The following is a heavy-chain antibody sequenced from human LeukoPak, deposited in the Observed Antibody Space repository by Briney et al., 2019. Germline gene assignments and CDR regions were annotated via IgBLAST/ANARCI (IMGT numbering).Heavy chain of an antibody. CDR2: ISGSGGST. D-gene: IGHD3-3*01. CDR1: GFTFSSYA. Sequence: GGSLRLSCAASGFTFSSYAMSWVRQAPGKGLEWVSAISGSGGSTYYADSVKGRFTTSRDNSKNTLYLQMNSLRAEDTAVYYCAKVWSGYVYYYGMDVWGQGTTVTVSS. J-gene: IGHJ6*02. CDR3: AKVWSGYVYYYGMDV. V-gene: IGHV3-23*01.